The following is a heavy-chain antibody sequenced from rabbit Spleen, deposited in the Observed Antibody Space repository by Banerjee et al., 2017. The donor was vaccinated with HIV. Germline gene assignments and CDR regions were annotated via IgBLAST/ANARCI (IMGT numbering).Heavy chain of an antibody. CDR1: GFSFSSSYW. CDR3: ARDLPDIIGWNFGF. Sequence: QEQLEESGGDLVKPEGSLTLTCTASGFSFSSSYWICWVRQAPGKGLEWIACIYAGSSGSTYYASWAKGRFTISKTSSTTVTLQVTSLTAADTATYFCARDLPDIIGWNFGFWGPGTLVTVS. J-gene: IGHJ4*02. V-gene: IGHV1S45*01. D-gene: IGHD1-1*01. CDR2: IYAGSSGST.